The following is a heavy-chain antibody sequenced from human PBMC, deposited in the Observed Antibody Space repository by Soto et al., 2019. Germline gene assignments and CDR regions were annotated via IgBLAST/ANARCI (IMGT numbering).Heavy chain of an antibody. CDR3: ANAVKYYDSTGYDAFAV. D-gene: IGHD3-22*01. Sequence: PXETLSLTGTVSGDSISSYFWTWIRQPPGKALEWIGYMFHSGRTNYNPSLTSRVTMSADTSNNQFSLTLTSVTAADTAVYYCANAVKYYDSTGYDAFAVWGQGIMVTVPS. CDR2: MFHSGRT. V-gene: IGHV4-59*01. CDR1: GDSISSYF. J-gene: IGHJ3*01.